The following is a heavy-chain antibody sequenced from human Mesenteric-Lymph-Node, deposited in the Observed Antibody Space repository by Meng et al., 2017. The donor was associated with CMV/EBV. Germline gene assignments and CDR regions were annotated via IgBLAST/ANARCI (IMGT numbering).Heavy chain of an antibody. CDR1: GFAFSNNA. D-gene: IGHD5-18*01. Sequence: GESLKISCVASGFAFSNNAMSWVRQAPGKGLEWVSGISGSGATTFYADSVKGRFTISRDNSKKTLYLQMNSLRAEDTAVYYCAKDDAPAMVSYFDSWGQGALVTVSS. CDR3: AKDDAPAMVSYFDS. J-gene: IGHJ4*02. V-gene: IGHV3-23*01. CDR2: ISGSGATT.